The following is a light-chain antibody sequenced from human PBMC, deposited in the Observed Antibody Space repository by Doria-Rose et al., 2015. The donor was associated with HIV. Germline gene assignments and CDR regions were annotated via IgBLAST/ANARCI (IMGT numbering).Light chain of an antibody. Sequence: TQPPGTLSLSPGERATLSCRASQSFSSTYLAWYQQTPGQSPSLLIYEGSTRNTGIPDRFSARGSGTDFTLTISRLEPEDFALYYCHQYGTSWSFGQGTKVEI. V-gene: IGKV3-20*01. CDR2: EGS. J-gene: IGKJ1*01. CDR1: QSFSSTY. CDR3: HQYGTSWS.